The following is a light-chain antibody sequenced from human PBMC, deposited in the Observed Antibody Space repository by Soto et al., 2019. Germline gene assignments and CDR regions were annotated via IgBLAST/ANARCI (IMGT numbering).Light chain of an antibody. CDR3: QQRSNWPIT. CDR2: DAS. Sequence: EIVLTQSPGTLSLSPGERATLFCRTSQNINKYLAWYQQKPGQAPRLLIYDASNRATGIPARFSGSGSGTDFTLTISSLEPEDFAVYYCQQRSNWPITFGQGTRLEIK. CDR1: QNINKY. J-gene: IGKJ5*01. V-gene: IGKV3-11*01.